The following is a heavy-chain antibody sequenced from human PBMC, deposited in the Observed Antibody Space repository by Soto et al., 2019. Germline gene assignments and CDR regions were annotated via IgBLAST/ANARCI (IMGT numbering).Heavy chain of an antibody. V-gene: IGHV4-30-4*02. CDR3: ARRYGGNFDY. D-gene: IGHD1-26*01. CDR2: IYYSGST. J-gene: IGHJ4*02. CDR1: GGSISSGDYY. Sequence: SETLSLTCTVSGGSISSGDYYWSWIRQPPGKGLEWIGYIYYSGSTYYNPSLKSRVTISVDTSKNQFSLKLRSVTGADTAVYYCARRYGGNFDYWGQGTLVTVSS.